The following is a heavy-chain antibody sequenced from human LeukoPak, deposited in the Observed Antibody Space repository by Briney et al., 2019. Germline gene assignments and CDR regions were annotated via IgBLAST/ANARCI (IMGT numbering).Heavy chain of an antibody. D-gene: IGHD4-23*01. CDR2: IKQDGSEK. Sequence: GGSLRLSCAASGSTFSSYWMSWVRQAPGKGLEWVANIKQDGSEKYYVDSVKGRFTISRDNSKNTLYLQMNSLRAEDTAVYYCAKSYGGNPDYWGQGTLVTVSS. CDR3: AKSYGGNPDY. J-gene: IGHJ4*02. CDR1: GSTFSSYW. V-gene: IGHV3-7*01.